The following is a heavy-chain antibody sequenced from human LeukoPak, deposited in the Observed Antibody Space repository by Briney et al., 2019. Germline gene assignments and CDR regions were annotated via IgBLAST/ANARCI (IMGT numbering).Heavy chain of an antibody. Sequence: PGGSLRLSCAASGFTVSSNYMSWVRQAPGKGLEWVSVIYSGGSTYYADSVKSRFTISRDNSKNTLYLQMNRLRAGDAAVYYCARLYGSGSYYNSYFYYWGQGTPVTVS. D-gene: IGHD3-10*01. J-gene: IGHJ4*02. V-gene: IGHV3-53*01. CDR3: ARLYGSGSYYNSYFYY. CDR2: IYSGGST. CDR1: GFTVSSNY.